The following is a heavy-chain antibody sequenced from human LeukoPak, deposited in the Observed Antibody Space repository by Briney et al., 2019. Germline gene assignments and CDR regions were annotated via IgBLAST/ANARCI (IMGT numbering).Heavy chain of an antibody. CDR2: IKSKTDGGTT. CDR3: ARGGQVSTVVIT. Sequence: GGSLRLSCAASGFTFTNAWMSWVRQAPGKGLEWVGRIKSKTDGGTTDYAAPVKGRFTISRDDSKNTLFLQMNSLKTEDTAVYYCARGGQVSTVVITWGQGTLVTVSS. V-gene: IGHV3-15*01. CDR1: GFTFTNAW. D-gene: IGHD3-22*01. J-gene: IGHJ4*02.